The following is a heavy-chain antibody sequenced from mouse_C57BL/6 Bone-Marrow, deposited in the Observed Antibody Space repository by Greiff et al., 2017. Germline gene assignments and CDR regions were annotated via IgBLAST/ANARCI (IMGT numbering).Heavy chain of an antibody. J-gene: IGHJ4*01. CDR3: ASYPYYYAMDY. CDR1: EYEFPSHD. D-gene: IGHD5-5*01. Sequence: EVQRVESGGGLVQPGESLKLSCESNEYEFPSHDMSWVRKTPEKRLELVAAIHSDGGSTYYPDAMERRFIISRDNTKKTLYLQRRSLRSEDTALYYCASYPYYYAMDYWGQGTSVTVSS. V-gene: IGHV5-2*01. CDR2: IHSDGGST.